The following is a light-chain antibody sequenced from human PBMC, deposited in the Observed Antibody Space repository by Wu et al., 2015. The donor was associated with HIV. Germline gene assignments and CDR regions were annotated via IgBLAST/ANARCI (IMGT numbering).Light chain of an antibody. CDR1: RSVSSA. V-gene: IGKV3-11*01. J-gene: IGKJ5*01. CDR2: DAS. CDR3: QQHANWPLT. Sequence: EIVLTQSPAALSISPGDRATLSCRASRSVSSAVAWYQHKPGQAPRLLIYDASTRATGIPARFTGGGSGTDYSLTISSLEPEDFAVYYCQQHANWPLTFGQGTRLEIK.